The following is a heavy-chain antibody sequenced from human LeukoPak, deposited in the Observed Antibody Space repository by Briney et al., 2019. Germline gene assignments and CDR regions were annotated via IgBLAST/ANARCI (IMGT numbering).Heavy chain of an antibody. J-gene: IGHJ6*02. D-gene: IGHD3-10*01. V-gene: IGHV4-31*03. CDR2: IYYSGST. Sequence: SETLSLTCTVSGGSISSGGYYWSWIRQHPGKGLEWIGYIYYSGSTYYNPSLKSRVTISVDTSKNQFSLKLSSVTAADTAVYYCARDYYGSGTNYGMDVWGQGTTVTVSS. CDR3: ARDYYGSGTNYGMDV. CDR1: GGSISSGGYY.